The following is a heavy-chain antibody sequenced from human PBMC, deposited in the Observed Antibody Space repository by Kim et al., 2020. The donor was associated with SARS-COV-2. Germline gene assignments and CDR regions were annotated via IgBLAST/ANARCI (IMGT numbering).Heavy chain of an antibody. CDR3: ARDHKAEYYFDY. V-gene: IGHV3-33*01. CDR1: GFTFSSYG. J-gene: IGHJ4*02. Sequence: GGSLRLSCAASGFTFSSYGMHWVRQAPGKGLEWVAVIWYDGSNKYYADSVKGRFTISRDNSKNTLYLRMNSLRAEDTAVYYCARDHKAEYYFDYWGQGTLVTVSS. CDR2: IWYDGSNK.